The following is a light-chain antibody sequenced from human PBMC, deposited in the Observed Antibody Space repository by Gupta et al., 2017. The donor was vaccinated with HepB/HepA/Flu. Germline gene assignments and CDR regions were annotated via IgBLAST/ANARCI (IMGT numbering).Light chain of an antibody. V-gene: IGKV1-39*01. CDR1: QSISSY. CDR2: AAS. CDR3: QQSYSNPPYT. Sequence: DIQITQSPSSLSASVGDRVTITCRASQSISSYLNWYQQKPGKAPKLLIYAASSLQSGVPSRFSGSGDGTDFTLTISSLQPEDFATYYCQQSYSNPPYTFGQGTKMEIK. J-gene: IGKJ2*01.